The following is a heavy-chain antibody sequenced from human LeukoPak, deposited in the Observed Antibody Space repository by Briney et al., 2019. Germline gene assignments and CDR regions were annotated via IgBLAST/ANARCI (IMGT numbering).Heavy chain of an antibody. Sequence: GGSLRLSCAASGFTFSSYTMTWVRQAPGKGLEWVSVIYKNAITYYADSVKGRFTISRDNSKNTLYLQMNRLRAEDTAVYYCARAGPSSSWHQFDYWGQGTLVTVSS. CDR3: ARAGPSSSWHQFDY. D-gene: IGHD6-13*01. CDR2: IYKNAIT. J-gene: IGHJ4*02. V-gene: IGHV3-66*01. CDR1: GFTFSSYT.